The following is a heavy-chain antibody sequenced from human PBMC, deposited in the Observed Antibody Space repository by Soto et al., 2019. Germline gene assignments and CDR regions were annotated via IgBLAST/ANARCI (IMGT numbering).Heavy chain of an antibody. CDR2: IQSGGPT. CDR3: ARDDVLCDGGSCYGVRLDV. J-gene: IGHJ6*04. D-gene: IGHD2-15*01. Sequence: GGSLRLSYAASGFTGSSKYMSWVRQAPGKGLEWVSLIQSGGPTYYADSVKGRFTISRDTSENTLHLQMDSLRAEDTAVYYCARDDVLCDGGSCYGVRLDVWGKGTTVTVSS. V-gene: IGHV3-66*01. CDR1: GFTGSSKY.